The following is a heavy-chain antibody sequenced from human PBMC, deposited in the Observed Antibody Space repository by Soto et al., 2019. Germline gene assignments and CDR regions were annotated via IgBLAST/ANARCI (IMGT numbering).Heavy chain of an antibody. Sequence: QVQLVQSGAEVKKPGASVKVSCKASGYTFTSYGISWVRQAPGQGLEWMGWISAYNGNTNYAQKLQGRVTMTTDTSTSTAFRELRSLRSDDTAVYYCARDVLSRDYIWGIYRLDYWGQGTLVTVSS. J-gene: IGHJ4*02. CDR3: ARDVLSRDYIWGIYRLDY. CDR1: GYTFTSYG. V-gene: IGHV1-18*01. D-gene: IGHD3-16*02. CDR2: ISAYNGNT.